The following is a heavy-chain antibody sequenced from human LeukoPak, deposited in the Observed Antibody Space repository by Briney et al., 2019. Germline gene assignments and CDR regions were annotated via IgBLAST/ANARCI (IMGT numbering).Heavy chain of an antibody. J-gene: IGHJ4*02. CDR1: GGSISSYY. D-gene: IGHD2-2*01. CDR2: IYTSGST. V-gene: IGHV4-4*09. Sequence: SETLSLTCTVSGGSISSYYWSWIRQPPGKGLEGIGYIYTSGSTNYNPSLKSRVTISVDTSKNQFPLKLSSVTAADTAVYYCARVVPAAKLTRRYYFDYWGQGTLVTVSS. CDR3: ARVVPAAKLTRRYYFDY.